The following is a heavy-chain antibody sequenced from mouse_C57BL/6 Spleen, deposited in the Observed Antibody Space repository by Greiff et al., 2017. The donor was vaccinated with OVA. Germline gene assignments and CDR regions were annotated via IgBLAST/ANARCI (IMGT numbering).Heavy chain of an antibody. CDR1: GYTFTDYY. CDR2: IYPGSGNT. V-gene: IGHV1-76*01. D-gene: IGHD2-13*01. Sequence: QVQLQQSGAELVRPGASVKLSCKASGYTFTDYYINWVKQRPGQGLEWIARIYPGSGNTYYNEKFKGKATLTAEKASSTADMQLSSLTSEDSAVYFCAREDYGDSAWFAYWGQGTLVTVSA. J-gene: IGHJ3*01. CDR3: AREDYGDSAWFAY.